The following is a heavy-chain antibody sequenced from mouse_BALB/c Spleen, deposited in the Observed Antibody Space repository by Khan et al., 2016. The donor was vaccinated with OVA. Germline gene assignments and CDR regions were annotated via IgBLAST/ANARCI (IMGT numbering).Heavy chain of an antibody. D-gene: IGHD2-14*01. CDR1: GYTFTSYT. CDR3: AREGAYYRSDGWFAY. J-gene: IGHJ3*01. CDR2: INPSNSYT. Sequence: QVQLKESGAELARPGASVKMSCKASGYTFTSYTMHWVKQRPGQGLEWIGYINPSNSYTNYNQNFKDKATLTADKSSSTAYMQLSSLTSEDSVVYYGAREGAYYRSDGWFAYWGQGTLVTVSA. V-gene: IGHV1-4*01.